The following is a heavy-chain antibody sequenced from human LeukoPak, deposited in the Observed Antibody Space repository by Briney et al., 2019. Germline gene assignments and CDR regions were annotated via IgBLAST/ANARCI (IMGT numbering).Heavy chain of an antibody. D-gene: IGHD3-22*01. CDR1: GYTFTSYG. V-gene: IGHV1-18*01. CDR2: ISAYNGNT. Sequence: ASVKVSCKASGYTFTSYGISWVRQAPGQGLEWMGWISAYNGNTNYAQKLQGRVTMTTDTSTSTAYMELSRLRSDDTDVYYCARGGFAYDSSGLPFDYWGQGTLVTVSS. J-gene: IGHJ4*02. CDR3: ARGGFAYDSSGLPFDY.